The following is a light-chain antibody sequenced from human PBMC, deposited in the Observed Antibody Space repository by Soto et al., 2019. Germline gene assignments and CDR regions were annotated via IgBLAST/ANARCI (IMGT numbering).Light chain of an antibody. Sequence: DIQMTQSPSSVSASVGDRDTFTCRASQGISSWLGWYQQKPGKAPKLLIYAASSLQSGLPSRFSGSGSGTDVTLTISSLQSEDFATYFCQQANNFPPTFGGGTKVEIK. CDR3: QQANNFPPT. J-gene: IGKJ4*01. CDR2: AAS. CDR1: QGISSW. V-gene: IGKV1-12*01.